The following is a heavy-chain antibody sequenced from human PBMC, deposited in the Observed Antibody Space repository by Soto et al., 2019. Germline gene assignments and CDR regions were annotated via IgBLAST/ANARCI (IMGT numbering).Heavy chain of an antibody. D-gene: IGHD2-15*01. CDR3: ARAETPLHFDY. Sequence: ASVKVSCKASGFTFTSSAVQWVRQARGQRLEWIGWIVVGSGNTNYNPSLRSRVTISVDTSKNQFSLKLISVTAADTAVYYCARAETPLHFDYWGQGTGVTVSS. V-gene: IGHV1-58*01. CDR1: GFTFTSSA. J-gene: IGHJ4*02. CDR2: IVVGSGNT.